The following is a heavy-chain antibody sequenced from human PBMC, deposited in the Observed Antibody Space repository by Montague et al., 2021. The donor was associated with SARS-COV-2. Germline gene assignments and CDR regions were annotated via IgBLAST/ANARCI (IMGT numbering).Heavy chain of an antibody. Sequence: SETLSLTCTVSVSSITSADYYWTWLHPSHGKGLYWVVYINYSGSTSYNPSLKSRVTISVDMSKNQFSLKLNSVTAADTAVYYCASAGGYYYYDQGVDVWGQGTTVTVSS. D-gene: IGHD3-16*01. CDR2: INYSGST. V-gene: IGHV4-61*08. CDR3: ASAGGYYYYDQGVDV. CDR1: VSSITSADYY. J-gene: IGHJ6*02.